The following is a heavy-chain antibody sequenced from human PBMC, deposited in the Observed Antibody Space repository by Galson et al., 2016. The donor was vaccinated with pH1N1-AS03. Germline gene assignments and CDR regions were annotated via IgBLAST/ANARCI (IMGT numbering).Heavy chain of an antibody. CDR2: LIPISHTP. Sequence: SVKVSCKASGGTLSNYAITWVRQAPGQGLEWMGGLIPISHTPNYAQKFQGRVTITADESTDTAYMELSSLTPEDTAVYYCAREGRFVDWDYYAMDVWGQGTTVTVSS. V-gene: IGHV1-69*13. D-gene: IGHD2-21*01. CDR1: GGTLSNYA. CDR3: AREGRFVDWDYYAMDV. J-gene: IGHJ6*02.